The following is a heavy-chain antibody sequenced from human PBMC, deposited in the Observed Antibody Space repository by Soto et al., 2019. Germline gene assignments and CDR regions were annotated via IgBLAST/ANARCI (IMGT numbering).Heavy chain of an antibody. Sequence: TSETLSLTCTVSGGSISSYYWSWIRQPPGKGLEWIGYIYYSGSTNYNPSLKSRVTISVDTSKNQFSLKLSSLTAADTAVYYCARGLYSSSWYWFDPWGQGTLVTVSS. CDR1: GGSISSYY. V-gene: IGHV4-59*01. CDR2: IYYSGST. CDR3: ARGLYSSSWYWFDP. J-gene: IGHJ5*02. D-gene: IGHD6-13*01.